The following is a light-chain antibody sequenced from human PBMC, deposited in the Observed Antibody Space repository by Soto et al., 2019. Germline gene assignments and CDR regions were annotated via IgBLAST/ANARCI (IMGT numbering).Light chain of an antibody. CDR1: QSVSSSY. CDR3: QQYGSSPT. Sequence: EIVLTQSPGTLSLSPGERATLSCRASQSVSSSYLAWYQQKPGQAPRLLIYGASSRATGIPDWFSGSGSGTDFTLTISRLEPEDLSVYYCQQYGSSPTFGGGAKVEIK. J-gene: IGKJ4*01. V-gene: IGKV3-20*01. CDR2: GAS.